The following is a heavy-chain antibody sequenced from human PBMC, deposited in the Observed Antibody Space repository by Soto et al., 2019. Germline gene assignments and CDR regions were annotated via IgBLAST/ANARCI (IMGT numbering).Heavy chain of an antibody. CDR1: GFTFSSYA. V-gene: IGHV3-23*01. CDR2: ISGNGADT. Sequence: DVQLLESGGGLVQPGGSVRLSCAASGFTFSSYAMSWVRQAPGKGLEWVSAISGNGADTSYADSVRGRFTISRDNSKDTLFLQMNNLRAEDAATYYCARVGLAAADFDYWGQGTQVTVSS. J-gene: IGHJ4*02. CDR3: ARVGLAAADFDY. D-gene: IGHD6-13*01.